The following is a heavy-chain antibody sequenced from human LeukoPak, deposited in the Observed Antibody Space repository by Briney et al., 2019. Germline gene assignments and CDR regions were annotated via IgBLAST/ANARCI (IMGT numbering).Heavy chain of an antibody. CDR1: CGSISSISYY. CDR2: IYYSGST. CDR3: ARDVVGATDWFDP. J-gene: IGHJ5*02. Sequence: SETLSLTCTVSCGSISSISYYWGWIRQPPRKGLEWIGSIYYSGSTYYNPSLKSRVTISVDTSKNQFSLKLSSVTAADTAVYYCARDVVGATDWFDPWGQGTLVTVSS. V-gene: IGHV4-39*07. D-gene: IGHD1-26*01.